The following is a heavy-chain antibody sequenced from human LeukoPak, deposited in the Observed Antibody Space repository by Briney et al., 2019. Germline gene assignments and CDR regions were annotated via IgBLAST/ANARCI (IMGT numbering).Heavy chain of an antibody. J-gene: IGHJ4*02. Sequence: PGGSLRLSCAASGFTFSSYWMSWVRQAPGKGLEWVAVISYDGSNKYYADSVKGRFTISRDNSKNTLYLQMNSLRAEDTAVYYCANRPMSGSYYFDYWGQGTLVTVSS. CDR2: ISYDGSNK. CDR1: GFTFSSYW. CDR3: ANRPMSGSYYFDY. D-gene: IGHD1-26*01. V-gene: IGHV3-30*18.